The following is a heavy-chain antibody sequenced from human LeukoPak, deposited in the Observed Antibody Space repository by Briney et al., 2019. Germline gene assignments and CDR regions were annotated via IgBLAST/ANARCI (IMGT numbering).Heavy chain of an antibody. Sequence: ASVKVSCTASGYTFSDHYIQWARQAPGQGLEWMGWINPHNGATRFSPKFQGRVTMTRDTSIGTAYMELRRLRSDDTAVYYCARPYCSGASCHDYFDYWGQGTLVTVSS. CDR2: INPHNGAT. CDR3: ARPYCSGASCHDYFDY. V-gene: IGHV1-2*02. D-gene: IGHD2-15*01. CDR1: GYTFSDHY. J-gene: IGHJ4*02.